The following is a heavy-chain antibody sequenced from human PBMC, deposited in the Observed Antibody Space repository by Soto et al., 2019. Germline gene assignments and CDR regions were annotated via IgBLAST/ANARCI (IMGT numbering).Heavy chain of an antibody. V-gene: IGHV3-33*01. Sequence: QVQVVESGGGVVQPGRSLRLSCAASGFTFSSFGMHWVRQAPGKGLEWVSLIWYDGSKKSYGDSVKGRFTISRDNSRNTVYLQMNRLRGDDTAVYFCATGLTLPVRPSFDTWGQGTLLTVSS. J-gene: IGHJ5*02. CDR3: ATGLTLPVRPSFDT. CDR2: IWYDGSKK. CDR1: GFTFSSFG. D-gene: IGHD2-21*02.